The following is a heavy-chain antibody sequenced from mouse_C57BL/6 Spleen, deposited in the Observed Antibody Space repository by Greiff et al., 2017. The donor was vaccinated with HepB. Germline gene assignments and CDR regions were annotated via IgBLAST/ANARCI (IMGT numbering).Heavy chain of an antibody. J-gene: IGHJ2*01. V-gene: IGHV14-4*01. CDR3: TTLPRDY. D-gene: IGHD2-1*01. CDR2: IDPENGDT. CDR1: GFNIKDDY. Sequence: VQLQQSGAELVRPGASVKLSCTASGFNIKDDYMHWVKQRPEQGLEWIGWIDPENGDTEYASKFQGKATITADTSSNTAYLQRSSLTSEDTAVYYCTTLPRDYWGQGTTLTVSS.